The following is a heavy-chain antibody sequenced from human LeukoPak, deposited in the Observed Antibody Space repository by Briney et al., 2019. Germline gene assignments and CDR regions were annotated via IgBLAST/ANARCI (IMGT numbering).Heavy chain of an antibody. CDR3: ARATTVVDPFDY. D-gene: IGHD4-23*01. CDR1: GYTFTNYG. J-gene: IGHJ4*02. CDR2: TNAGNGNT. V-gene: IGHV1-3*01. Sequence: ASVKVSCKASGYTFTNYGISWVRQAPGQRLEWMGWTNAGNGNTKYSQKFQGRVTITRDTSASTAYLELSSLRSEDTAVYYCARATTVVDPFDYWGQGTLVTVSS.